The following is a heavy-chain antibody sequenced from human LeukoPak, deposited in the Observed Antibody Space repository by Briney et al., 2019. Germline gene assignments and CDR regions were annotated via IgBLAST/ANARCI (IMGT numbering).Heavy chain of an antibody. V-gene: IGHV1-2*02. CDR1: GYTFTDYY. CDR3: ARRDCPNGVCNSLSRLDP. D-gene: IGHD2-8*01. Sequence: ASVEVSCKASGYTFTDYYIHWVRQAPGQGLEWMGWINPNSGVTNYAQKFQDRVTMTRDTSISTAYMELSRLRSDETAVYYCARRDCPNGVCNSLSRLDPWGQGTLVTVSS. CDR2: INPNSGVT. J-gene: IGHJ5*02.